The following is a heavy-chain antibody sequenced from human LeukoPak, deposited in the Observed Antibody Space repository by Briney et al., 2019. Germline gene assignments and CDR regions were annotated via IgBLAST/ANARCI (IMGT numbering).Heavy chain of an antibody. CDR1: GGSISSYY. Sequence: SETLSLTCTVSGGSISSYYWSWIRQPAGKGLEWIGRIYTSGSTNYNPSLKSRVTMSVDTSKNQFSLKLSSVTAADTAVYYCARSTPPQYYYYYMDVWGKGTTVTVSS. CDR2: IYTSGST. J-gene: IGHJ6*03. V-gene: IGHV4-4*07. CDR3: ARSTPPQYYYYYMDV.